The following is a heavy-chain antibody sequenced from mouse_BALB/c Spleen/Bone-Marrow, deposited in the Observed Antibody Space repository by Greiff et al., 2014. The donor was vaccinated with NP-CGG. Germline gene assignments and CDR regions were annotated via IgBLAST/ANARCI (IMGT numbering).Heavy chain of an antibody. V-gene: IGHV1S81*02. Sequence: VQLVESGAELVKPGVSVKLSCKASGYTFTNYYMYWVKQRPGQDLEWIGEINPSNGGTSFNEKFKSKATLTVDKSSSTAYMQLSSLTSEDSAVYYCTTLGRFAYWGQGTLVTVSA. D-gene: IGHD4-1*01. CDR3: TTLGRFAY. CDR1: GYTFTNYY. J-gene: IGHJ3*01. CDR2: INPSNGGT.